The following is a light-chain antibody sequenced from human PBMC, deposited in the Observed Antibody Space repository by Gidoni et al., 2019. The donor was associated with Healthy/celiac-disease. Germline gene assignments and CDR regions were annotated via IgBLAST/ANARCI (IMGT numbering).Light chain of an antibody. J-gene: IGKJ2*04. CDR1: QDISNY. V-gene: IGKV1-33*01. CDR2: DAS. CDR3: QQYDNLPPCS. Sequence: DIQMTQSPSSLSASVGDRVTITCQASQDISNYLNWYQQKPGKAPKLLIYDASTLETGVPSRFSGSGSGTDFTFTISSLQPEDIATYYCQQYDNLPPCSFGQGTKLEIK.